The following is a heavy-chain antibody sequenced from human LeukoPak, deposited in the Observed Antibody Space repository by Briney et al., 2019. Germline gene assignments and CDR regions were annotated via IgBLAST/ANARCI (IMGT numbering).Heavy chain of an antibody. D-gene: IGHD3-3*01. CDR3: ARGSDYDFWSGHIGDY. CDR1: GFTFSSYG. V-gene: IGHV3-33*01. CDR2: IWYDGSNK. Sequence: PGGSLRLSCAASGFTFSSYGMHWVRQAPGKGLEWVAVIWYDGSNKYYADSVKGRFTISRDNSKNTLYLQMNSLRAEDTAVYYCARGSDYDFWSGHIGDYWGQGTLVPVSS. J-gene: IGHJ4*02.